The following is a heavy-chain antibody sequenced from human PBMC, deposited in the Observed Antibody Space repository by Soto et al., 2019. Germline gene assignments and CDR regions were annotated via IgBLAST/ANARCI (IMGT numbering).Heavy chain of an antibody. J-gene: IGHJ4*02. CDR2: VRHTGRT. Sequence: PSETLSLTCAVSGASIASDHWWTWIRQPPGKELEWIAQVRHTGRTEYSSSLRSRVTISVDKSKNQLSLKVSSVTAADTAVYYCTRRPYRSTSGGIDYWGQGTLVTVSS. D-gene: IGHD2-15*01. CDR3: TRRPYRSTSGGIDY. CDR1: GASIASDHW. V-gene: IGHV4-4*02.